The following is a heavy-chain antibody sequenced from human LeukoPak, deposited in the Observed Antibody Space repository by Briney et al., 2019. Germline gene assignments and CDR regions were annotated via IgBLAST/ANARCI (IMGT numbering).Heavy chain of an antibody. J-gene: IGHJ5*02. CDR3: ARGARRICSSTSCPFDP. Sequence: GGSLRLSCAASGFTVSSNYMSWVRQAPGKGLEWVSVIYSSGNTSYADSVKGRFTISRDNSKNTLYLQMNSLRAEDTAVYYCARGARRICSSTSCPFDPWGQGTLVTVSS. V-gene: IGHV3-53*01. CDR2: IYSSGNT. CDR1: GFTVSSNY. D-gene: IGHD2-2*01.